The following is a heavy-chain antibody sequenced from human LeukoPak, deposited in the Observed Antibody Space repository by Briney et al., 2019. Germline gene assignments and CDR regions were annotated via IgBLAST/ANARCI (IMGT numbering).Heavy chain of an antibody. CDR2: IWYDGSNK. CDR3: ARDADYGSGSPSGFDY. V-gene: IGHV3-33*01. Sequence: GRSLRLSCAASGFTFSSYGMHWVRQAPGKGLEWVAVIWYDGSNKYYADSVEGRFTISRDNSKNTLYLQMNSLRAEDTAVYYCARDADYGSGSPSGFDYWGQGTLVTVSS. J-gene: IGHJ4*02. CDR1: GFTFSSYG. D-gene: IGHD3-10*01.